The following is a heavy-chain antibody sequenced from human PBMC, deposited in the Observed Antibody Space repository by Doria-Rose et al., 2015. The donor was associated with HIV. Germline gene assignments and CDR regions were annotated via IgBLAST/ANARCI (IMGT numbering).Heavy chain of an antibody. CDR3: AGIHSLSSSSLGH. J-gene: IGHJ4*02. CDR1: GYTFSAYA. Sequence: QVQLVQSGAEVKKPGASVTVSCKTSGYTFSAYAIHWVRQAPGQRLEWMGWLNVGNGDTRYSRKFQDRVTITSDTSANTGYMALSSLRSEDTAVYYCAGIHSLSSSSLGHWGQGTLVTVSS. D-gene: IGHD6-13*01. CDR2: LNVGNGDT. V-gene: IGHV1-3*01.